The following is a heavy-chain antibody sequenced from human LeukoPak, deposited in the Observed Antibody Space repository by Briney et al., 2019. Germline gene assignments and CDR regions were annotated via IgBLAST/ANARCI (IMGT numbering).Heavy chain of an antibody. J-gene: IGHJ4*02. V-gene: IGHV4-34*01. CDR2: INHSGST. CDR3: ARGKGSGWTFDY. D-gene: IGHD6-19*01. CDR1: GGSISGYY. Sequence: SETLSLTCAVYGGSISGYYWTWIRQPPGKGLEWIGEINHSGSTNYNPSLKSRVTISVDTSKNQFSLKLSSVTAADTAVYYCARGKGSGWTFDYWGQGTLVTVSS.